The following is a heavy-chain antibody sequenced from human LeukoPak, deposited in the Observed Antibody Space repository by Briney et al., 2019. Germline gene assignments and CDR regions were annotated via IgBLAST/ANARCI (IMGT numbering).Heavy chain of an antibody. J-gene: IGHJ5*02. CDR2: INPNSGGT. CDR1: GYTFTGYY. Sequence: ASVKVSCKASGYTFTGYYMHWVRQAPGQGLEWMGWINPNSGGTNYAQKFQGWVTMTRDTSISTAYMELSRLRSDDTAVYYCARDFEVPAARVRWNWFDPWGQGTLVTVSS. CDR3: ARDFEVPAARVRWNWFDP. D-gene: IGHD2-2*01. V-gene: IGHV1-2*04.